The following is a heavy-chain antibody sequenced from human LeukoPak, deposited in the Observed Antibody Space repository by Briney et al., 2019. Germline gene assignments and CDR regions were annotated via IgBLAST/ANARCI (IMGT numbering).Heavy chain of an antibody. CDR2: TYTSGTT. CDR3: ARGAPSDY. V-gene: IGHV4-61*02. CDR1: GGSISSGSISSYY. Sequence: TLSLTCTVSGGSISSGSISSYYWSWVRQPAGKGLEWIGRTYTSGTTNYNPSLKSRVTMSVDTSKNQFSLKLNSVTAADTAVYYCARGAPSDYWGQGTLVTVSS. J-gene: IGHJ4*02.